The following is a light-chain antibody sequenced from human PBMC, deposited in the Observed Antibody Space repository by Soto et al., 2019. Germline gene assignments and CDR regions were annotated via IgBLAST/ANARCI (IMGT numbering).Light chain of an antibody. V-gene: IGKV3-11*01. CDR1: QSVSSY. Sequence: IVLTGPPASLPLSSGKGATTSSRASQSVSSYLAWYKQKPGQAPRLLIYDASKRATGIPARFSGSGSGTDFTLTISSLEPEDFEVYYCQQRNNWLLTFGGGTKVDIK. J-gene: IGKJ4*01. CDR3: QQRNNWLLT. CDR2: DAS.